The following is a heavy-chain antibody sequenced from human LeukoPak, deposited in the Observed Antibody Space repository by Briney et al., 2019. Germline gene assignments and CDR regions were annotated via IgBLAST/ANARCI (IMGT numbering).Heavy chain of an antibody. CDR1: GDSLISYY. J-gene: IGHJ4*02. CDR3: SRGLWTQPGLVPFNY. D-gene: IGHD5-18*01. Sequence: SETLSLTCSVSGDSLISYYWNWLRQSPAKGLEWIGNIHHFGRTEYNSSLRSRVTMFLGSSKNQFSLKLTSVTPTDTAVYYCSRGLWTQPGLVPFNYWGQGILVTVSS. V-gene: IGHV4-59*01. CDR2: IHHFGRT.